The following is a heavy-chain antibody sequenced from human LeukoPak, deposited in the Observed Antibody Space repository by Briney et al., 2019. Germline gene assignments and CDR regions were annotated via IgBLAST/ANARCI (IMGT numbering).Heavy chain of an antibody. Sequence: GGSLRLSCAASGFTFSDYYMSWIRQAPGKGLEWVSYISSSGSTIYYADSVKGRFTISRDNAKNSLYLQTNSLRAEDTAVYYCARDRAYYYDSIPDYWGQGTLVTVSS. J-gene: IGHJ4*02. D-gene: IGHD3-22*01. CDR2: ISSSGSTI. CDR3: ARDRAYYYDSIPDY. CDR1: GFTFSDYY. V-gene: IGHV3-11*01.